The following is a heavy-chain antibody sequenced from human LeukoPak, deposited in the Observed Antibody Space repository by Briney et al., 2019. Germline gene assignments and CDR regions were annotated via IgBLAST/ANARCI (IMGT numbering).Heavy chain of an antibody. D-gene: IGHD2-2*01. CDR2: INPNSGDT. CDR1: GYTFIGYY. Sequence: ASVKVSCKASGYTFIGYYMHWVRQAPGQGLEWMGWINPNSGDTNSAQKFQGRVTMTRDTSISTAYMDLSRLRSDDTAVYYCARGSLVVPTAIDPPGNDYWGQGTLVTVSS. J-gene: IGHJ4*02. CDR3: ARGSLVVPTAIDPPGNDY. V-gene: IGHV1-2*02.